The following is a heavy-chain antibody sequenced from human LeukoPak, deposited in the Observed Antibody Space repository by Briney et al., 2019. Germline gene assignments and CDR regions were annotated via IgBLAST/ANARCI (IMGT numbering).Heavy chain of an antibody. J-gene: IGHJ4*02. CDR2: INPSGGST. Sequence: ASVKVSCKASGYTFTSYYMHWVRQAPGQGLEWMGIINPSGGSTSYAQKFQGRVTMTRDTSTSTVYMELSSLRSEDTAVYYCARDLRPYYYDSSGYYNYWGQGTLVTVSS. CDR3: ARDLRPYYYDSSGYYNY. V-gene: IGHV1-46*01. D-gene: IGHD3-22*01. CDR1: GYTFTSYY.